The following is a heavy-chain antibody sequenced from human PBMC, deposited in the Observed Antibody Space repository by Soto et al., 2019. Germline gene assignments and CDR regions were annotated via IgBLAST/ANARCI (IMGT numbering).Heavy chain of an antibody. Sequence: SVKVSCKASGGTFSSYAISWVRQAPGQGLEWMGGIIPIFGTANYAQKFQGRVTITADESTSTAYMELSSLRSEDTAVYYCARALDGGGYCGGDCYIYYGMDVWGQGTTVTVS. CDR3: ARALDGGGYCGGDCYIYYGMDV. J-gene: IGHJ6*02. CDR2: IIPIFGTA. D-gene: IGHD2-21*02. CDR1: GGTFSSYA. V-gene: IGHV1-69*13.